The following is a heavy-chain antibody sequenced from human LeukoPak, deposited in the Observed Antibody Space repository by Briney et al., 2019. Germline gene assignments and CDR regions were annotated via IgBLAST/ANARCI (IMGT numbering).Heavy chain of an antibody. CDR3: ARAISRGYSYGYAY. J-gene: IGHJ4*02. V-gene: IGHV1-2*02. CDR1: GYTFTGYY. D-gene: IGHD5-18*01. Sequence: ASVKVSCKASGYTFTGYYMHWVRQAPGQGLEWMGWTNPNSGGTNYAQKFQGRVTMTRDTSISTAYMELSRLRSDDTAVYYCARAISRGYSYGYAYWGQGTLVTVSS. CDR2: TNPNSGGT.